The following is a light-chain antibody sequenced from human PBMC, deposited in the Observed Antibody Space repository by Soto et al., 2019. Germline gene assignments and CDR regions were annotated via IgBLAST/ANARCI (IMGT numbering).Light chain of an antibody. CDR3: QQYNNWPPWT. CDR1: QSVSSN. CDR2: LAS. J-gene: IGKJ1*01. V-gene: IGKV3-15*01. Sequence: EIVMTQSPATLSVSPGERATLSCSASQSVSSNSAWYQQKTGQAPRLLIYLASTRATGIPARFSGSGSGTEFTLSSSRLQSEAFAVYYCQQYNNWPPWTFGQGTKVEIK.